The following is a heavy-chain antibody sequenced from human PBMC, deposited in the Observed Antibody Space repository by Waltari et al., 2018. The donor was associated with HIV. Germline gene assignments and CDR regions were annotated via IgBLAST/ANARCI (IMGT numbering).Heavy chain of an antibody. CDR1: GYTFTGYY. CDR2: INPNRGGT. J-gene: IGHJ4*02. D-gene: IGHD3-10*01. Sequence: QVQLVQSGAEVKKPGASVKVSCKASGYTFTGYYMHWVRQAPGQGLEWMGRINPNRGGTNYAQKFQGRVTMTRDTSISTAYMELSRLRSDDTAVYYCARYYGSGSYYPFDYWGQGTLVTVSS. CDR3: ARYYGSGSYYPFDY. V-gene: IGHV1-2*06.